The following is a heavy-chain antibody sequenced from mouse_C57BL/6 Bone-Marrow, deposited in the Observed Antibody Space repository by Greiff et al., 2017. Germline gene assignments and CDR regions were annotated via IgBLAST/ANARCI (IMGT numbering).Heavy chain of an antibody. Sequence: VHVKQSGAELVRPGASVKLSCTASGFNIKDDYMHWVKQRPEQGLEWIGWIDPENGDTEYASKFQGKATITADTSSNTAYLQLSSLTSEDTAVYYCTEGYYPDYWGQGTTLTVSS. CDR2: IDPENGDT. CDR3: TEGYYPDY. CDR1: GFNIKDDY. J-gene: IGHJ2*01. V-gene: IGHV14-4*01.